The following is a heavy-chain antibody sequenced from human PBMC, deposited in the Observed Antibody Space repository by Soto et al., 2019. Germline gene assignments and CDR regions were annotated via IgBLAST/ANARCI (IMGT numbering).Heavy chain of an antibody. CDR1: GDAISGNY. D-gene: IGHD3-16*01. V-gene: IGHV4-4*07. CDR3: AREVSFSDYGGSSNSFDP. Sequence: KSSETLSLTCIVTGDAISGNYWSWIRQPAGKGLEWIGRIHVSGATNFNPSLMGRVSMSVDTSINYFSLKLSSVTAADTAVYYCAREVSFSDYGGSSNSFDPWGRGTLVTVSS. J-gene: IGHJ5*02. CDR2: IHVSGAT.